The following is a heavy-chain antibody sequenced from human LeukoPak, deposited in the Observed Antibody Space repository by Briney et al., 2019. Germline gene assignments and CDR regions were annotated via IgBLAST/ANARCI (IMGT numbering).Heavy chain of an antibody. CDR1: GFTVSSNY. CDR3: ARETVGLGCGYSYGYGY. V-gene: IGHV3-66*01. Sequence: GGSLRLSCAASGFTVSSNYMSWVRQAPGKGLEWVSVIYSGGSTYYADSVKGRFTISRDNSKNTLYLQMNSLRAEDTAVYYCARETVGLGCGYSYGYGYGGQGTLVTVSS. J-gene: IGHJ4*02. CDR2: IYSGGST. D-gene: IGHD5-18*01.